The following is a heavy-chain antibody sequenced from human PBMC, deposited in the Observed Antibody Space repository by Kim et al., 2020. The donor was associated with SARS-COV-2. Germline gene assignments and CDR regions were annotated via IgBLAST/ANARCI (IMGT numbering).Heavy chain of an antibody. CDR2: INHSGST. CDR1: GGSFSGYY. D-gene: IGHD3-10*01. CDR3: ARDSVVRGIFDP. Sequence: SETLSLTCAVYGGSFSGYYWSWIRQPPGKGLEWIGEINHSGSTNYNPSLKSRVTISVDTSKNQFSLKLSSVTAADTAVYYCARDSVVRGIFDPWGQGTLVTVSS. J-gene: IGHJ5*02. V-gene: IGHV4-34*01.